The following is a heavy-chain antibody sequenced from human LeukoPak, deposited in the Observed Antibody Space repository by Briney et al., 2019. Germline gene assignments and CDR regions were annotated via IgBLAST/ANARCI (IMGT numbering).Heavy chain of an antibody. J-gene: IGHJ4*02. CDR3: ARDGPDS. Sequence: PSETLSLTCAVYGGSFSGYYWSWIRQPPGKGLEWIGSIYHSGSTYYNPSLKSRVTISVDTSKNQFSLKLSSVTAADTAVYYCARDGPDSWGQGTLVTVSS. V-gene: IGHV4-34*01. CDR1: GGSFSGYY. CDR2: IYHSGST.